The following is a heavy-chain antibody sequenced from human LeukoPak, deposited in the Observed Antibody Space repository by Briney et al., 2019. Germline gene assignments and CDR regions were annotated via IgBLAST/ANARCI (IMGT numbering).Heavy chain of an antibody. CDR1: GYTFIDYY. J-gene: IGHJ6*02. CDR2: INPSGGST. Sequence: GASVKVSCKASGYTFIDYYMHWVRQPPGQGLEWMGIINPSGGSTSYAQKFQGRVTMTRDTSTSTVYMELSSLRSEDTAVYYCARASRCSGGSCFPYGMDVWGQGTTVNVSS. D-gene: IGHD2-15*01. CDR3: ARASRCSGGSCFPYGMDV. V-gene: IGHV1-46*01.